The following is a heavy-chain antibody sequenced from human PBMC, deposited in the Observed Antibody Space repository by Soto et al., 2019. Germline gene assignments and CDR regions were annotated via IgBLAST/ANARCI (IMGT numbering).Heavy chain of an antibody. V-gene: IGHV4-39*01. CDR3: ARTTSKSHPYYYYMDV. CDR2: IYYSGST. CDR1: GGSISSSSYY. J-gene: IGHJ6*03. Sequence: SETLSLTCTVSGGSISSSSYYWGWIRQPPGKGLEWIGSIYYSGSTYYNPSLKSRVTISVDTSKNQFSLKLSSVTAADTAVYYCARTTSKSHPYYYYMDVWGKGTTVTVSS.